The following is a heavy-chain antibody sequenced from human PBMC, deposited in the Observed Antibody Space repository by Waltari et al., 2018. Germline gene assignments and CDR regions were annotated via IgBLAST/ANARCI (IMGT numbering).Heavy chain of an antibody. J-gene: IGHJ3*01. CDR3: ATYIGASVGTAAFDV. CDR1: GVSIPSHRHY. V-gene: IGHV4-39*01. CDR2: VSYSGTT. D-gene: IGHD5-12*01. Sequence: QLQLQESGPRLVRPSETLSLICRVPGVSIPSHRHYWAWRRQSPGQGLEWIGIVSYSGTTYISPSLKSRVSVSRDTSKNQVSLILGSVTAADMAVYYCATYIGASVGTAAFDVWGQGTMVTVSS.